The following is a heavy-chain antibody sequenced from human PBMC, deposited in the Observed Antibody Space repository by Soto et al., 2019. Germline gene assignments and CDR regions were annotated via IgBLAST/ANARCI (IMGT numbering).Heavy chain of an antibody. V-gene: IGHV3-23*01. D-gene: IGHD3-10*01. CDR1: GFTCSSYA. J-gene: IGHJ4*02. CDR3: AKDPSSGFAMENYFDY. CDR2: ISGSSTST. Sequence: EVQLSGSGGGLVQPGGSLRLSCAASGFTCSSYAMSWVRQAPGKGLEWVSAISGSSTSTYYADSVKGRFTISRDNPKNTLYLQMNSLRAEDTAVYYCAKDPSSGFAMENYFDYWGQGTLVTVSS.